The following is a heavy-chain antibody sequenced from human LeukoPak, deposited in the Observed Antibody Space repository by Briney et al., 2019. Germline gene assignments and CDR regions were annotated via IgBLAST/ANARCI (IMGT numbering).Heavy chain of an antibody. V-gene: IGHV4-34*01. CDR2: INHSGST. Sequence: SETLTLTCAVYGGSFSGYYWSWIRQPPGKGLEWMGEINHSGSTNYNPSLKSRVTISVDTSKNQFSLKQSSVTAADTAVYYCARSPVTVAGDYWGQGTLVTVSS. CDR1: GGSFSGYY. CDR3: ARSPVTVAGDY. J-gene: IGHJ4*02. D-gene: IGHD6-19*01.